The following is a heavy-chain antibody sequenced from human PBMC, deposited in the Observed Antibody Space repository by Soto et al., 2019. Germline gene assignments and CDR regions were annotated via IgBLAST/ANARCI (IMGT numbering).Heavy chain of an antibody. V-gene: IGHV3-33*01. J-gene: IGHJ4*02. D-gene: IGHD4-4*01. Sequence: PGGSLRLACAASGFTFRSYGMHWVRQAPGKGREWVAVIWYDGTNKYYADSVKGRFTISRDNSKNTLYLQMNSLRAEDTAVYYCARDWAPGRVTLTPHFDHWGQGTRVTVSS. CDR2: IWYDGTNK. CDR1: GFTFRSYG. CDR3: ARDWAPGRVTLTPHFDH.